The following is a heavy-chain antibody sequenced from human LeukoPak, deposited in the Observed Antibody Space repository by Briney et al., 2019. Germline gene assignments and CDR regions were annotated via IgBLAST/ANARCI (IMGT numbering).Heavy chain of an antibody. Sequence: PGGSLRLSCAASGFTFSSYGMHWVRQAPGKGLEWVAVISYDGSNKYYADSVKGRFTISRDNSKNTLYLQMNSLRAEDTAVYYCAKGYDLYGMDVWGQGTTVTVSS. J-gene: IGHJ6*01. CDR1: GFTFSSYG. V-gene: IGHV3-30*18. CDR3: AKGYDLYGMDV. CDR2: ISYDGSNK. D-gene: IGHD1-1*01.